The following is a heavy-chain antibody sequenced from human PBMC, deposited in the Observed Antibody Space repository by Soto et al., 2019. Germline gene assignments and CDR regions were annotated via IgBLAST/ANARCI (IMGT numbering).Heavy chain of an antibody. V-gene: IGHV3-30-3*01. CDR1: GFTFSSYA. Sequence: PGGSLRLSCAASGFTFSSYAMHWVRQAPGKGLEWVAVISYDGSNKYYADSVRGRFNISRDNSKNTLYLQMNSLRAEDTAVYYCARSSAYYYDSSVWPLDYWGQGTLVTVSS. CDR3: ARSSAYYYDSSVWPLDY. J-gene: IGHJ4*02. CDR2: ISYDGSNK. D-gene: IGHD3-22*01.